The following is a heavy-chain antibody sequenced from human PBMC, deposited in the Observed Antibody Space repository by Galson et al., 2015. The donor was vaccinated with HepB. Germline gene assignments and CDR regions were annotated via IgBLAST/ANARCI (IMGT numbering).Heavy chain of an antibody. J-gene: IGHJ4*01. Sequence: SETLSLTCAVNGGSFSGYYWSWIRQPPWKGLEWIGEINHSGSTNYNPSLKSRGTVTVDTSKNQFSLKLSSVTAADTAVYFCARGLATVDDYCRPGTLVTVSS. V-gene: IGHV4-34*01. CDR1: GGSFSGYY. CDR2: INHSGST. CDR3: ARGLATVDDY. D-gene: IGHD4-23*01.